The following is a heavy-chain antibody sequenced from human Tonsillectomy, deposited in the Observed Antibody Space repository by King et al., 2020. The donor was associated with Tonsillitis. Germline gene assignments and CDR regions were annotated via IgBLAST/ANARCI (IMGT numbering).Heavy chain of an antibody. Sequence: VQLVESGGGLVQPGGSLRLSCAASGFTFSSYDMHWVRQATGKGLEWVSAIGTADDTSYPGSVKGRFTISRENAKNSLYLQMNSLRAGDTAVYYCARGRSGGSRYWYFDLWGRGTLVTVSS. CDR2: IGTADDT. D-gene: IGHD2-15*01. V-gene: IGHV3-13*01. CDR1: GFTFSSYD. CDR3: ARGRSGGSRYWYFDL. J-gene: IGHJ2*01.